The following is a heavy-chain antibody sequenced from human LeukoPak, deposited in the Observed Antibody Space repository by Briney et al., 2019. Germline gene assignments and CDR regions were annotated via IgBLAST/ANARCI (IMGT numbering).Heavy chain of an antibody. Sequence: PSETLSLTCTVSGGSISSYHWSWIRQPPGKGLEWIGYIYYSGSTNYNPSLKSRVTISVDTSKNQFSLKLSSVTAADTAVYYCARSEENYGGTDAFDIWGQGTMVTVSS. D-gene: IGHD4-23*01. J-gene: IGHJ3*02. CDR3: ARSEENYGGTDAFDI. CDR2: IYYSGST. CDR1: GGSISSYH. V-gene: IGHV4-59*01.